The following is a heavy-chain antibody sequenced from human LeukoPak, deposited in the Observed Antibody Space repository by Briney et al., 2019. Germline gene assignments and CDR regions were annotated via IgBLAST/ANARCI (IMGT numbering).Heavy chain of an antibody. V-gene: IGHV4-59*08. CDR1: GGSISGRY. J-gene: IGHJ4*02. CDR2: WRYAGSP. Sequence: PSETLSLTCAVSGGSISGRYWSWVRQPPGKGLEWMANWRYAGSPNYTPALESRATISLDTSNNQCSLRLTSATAADTAVYYGVVTQEWLAFDYWGQGTLVTVSS. D-gene: IGHD2-21*02. CDR3: VVTQEWLAFDY.